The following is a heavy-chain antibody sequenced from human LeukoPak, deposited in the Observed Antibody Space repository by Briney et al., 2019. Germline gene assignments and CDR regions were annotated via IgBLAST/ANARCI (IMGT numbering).Heavy chain of an antibody. V-gene: IGHV1-2*02. CDR2: INPNSGGT. D-gene: IGHD3-22*01. CDR1: GYTFTGYY. Sequence: GASVKVSCKASGYTFTGYYMHWVRQAPGQGLEWMGWINPNSGGTNYAQKFQGRVTMTRDTSISTAHMELSRLRSDDTAVYYCARVPLRRENYYDSSGYYSFDYWGQGTLVTVSS. J-gene: IGHJ4*02. CDR3: ARVPLRRENYYDSSGYYSFDY.